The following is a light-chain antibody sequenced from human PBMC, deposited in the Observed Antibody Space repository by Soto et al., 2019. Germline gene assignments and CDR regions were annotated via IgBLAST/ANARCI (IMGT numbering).Light chain of an antibody. CDR3: QQYFNWPLT. CDR2: GGV. Sequence: PSPVAVSVSPAGTVTLSRSASENIGSYLSWYQQKPGQAPRLFIYGGVARATEVPGRFSGSGSGTDYTLTISSLQSEDFAVYFCQQYFNWPLTFGQGTKVDI. J-gene: IGKJ1*01. CDR1: ENIGSY. V-gene: IGKV3-15*01.